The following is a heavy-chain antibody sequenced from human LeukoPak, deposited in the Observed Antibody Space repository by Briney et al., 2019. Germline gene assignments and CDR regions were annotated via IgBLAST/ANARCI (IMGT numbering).Heavy chain of an antibody. CDR3: ARADPEADFSAFDI. Sequence: ASVKVSCKASGYTFTGYYMHWVRQAPGQGLEWMGWINPNSGGTNYAQKFQGRVTMTRDTSISTAYMELSRLRSDDTAVYYRARADPEADFSAFDIWGQGTMVTVSS. CDR1: GYTFTGYY. V-gene: IGHV1-2*02. D-gene: IGHD2/OR15-2a*01. CDR2: INPNSGGT. J-gene: IGHJ3*02.